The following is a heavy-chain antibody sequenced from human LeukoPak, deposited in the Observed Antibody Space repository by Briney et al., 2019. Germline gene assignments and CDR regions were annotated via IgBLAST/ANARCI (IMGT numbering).Heavy chain of an antibody. CDR2: INPNSGGT. J-gene: IGHJ3*02. CDR3: ASGGLGGSYGAFDM. Sequence: ASVTVSCKASGYTFTGNYMHWVRQAPGHGLEWMGWINPNSGGTNYAQKFQGRVTMTRDTSISTAYMELSRLRSDDTAVYYCASGGLGGSYGAFDMWGQGTMVTVPS. V-gene: IGHV1-2*02. CDR1: GYTFTGNY. D-gene: IGHD3-16*01.